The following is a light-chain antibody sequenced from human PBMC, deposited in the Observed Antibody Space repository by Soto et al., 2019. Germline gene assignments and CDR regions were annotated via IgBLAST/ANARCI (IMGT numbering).Light chain of an antibody. CDR2: DAS. J-gene: IGKJ5*01. V-gene: IGKV1-13*02. CDR1: QGISST. CDR3: QQFTSYPIT. Sequence: AIQLTQSPSSLSASVGGRVTIACRASQGISSTLAWYQQKPGKAPKLLIYDASTLESGVPSRFSGSGSGTDFTLTISSLQPVDFATYYCQQFTSYPITFGQGTRLEIK.